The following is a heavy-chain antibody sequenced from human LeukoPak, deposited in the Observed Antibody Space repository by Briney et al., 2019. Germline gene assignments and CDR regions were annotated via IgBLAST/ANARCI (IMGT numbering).Heavy chain of an antibody. J-gene: IGHJ4*02. Sequence: PSGTLSLTCAVSGGSISSSNWWSWVRQPPGKGLEWIGEIYHSGSTNYNPSLKSRVTISVDKSKNQFSLKLSSVTAADTAVYYCARARRYVDTAISYFDYWGQGTLVTVSS. D-gene: IGHD5-18*01. CDR2: IYHSGST. CDR3: ARARRYVDTAISYFDY. CDR1: GGSISSSNW. V-gene: IGHV4-4*02.